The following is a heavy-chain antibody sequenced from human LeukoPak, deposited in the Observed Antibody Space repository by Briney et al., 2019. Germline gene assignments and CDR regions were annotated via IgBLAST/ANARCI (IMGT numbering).Heavy chain of an antibody. Sequence: GGSLRLSCAASGFIFSRDSMNWVRQAPGKGLEWVAYINGGGSPIYYADSVRGRFTISRDNAKNSLYLQMNSLRAEDTAVYYCARDQGAVAGIDPWGQGTLVTVSS. CDR3: ARDQGAVAGIDP. D-gene: IGHD6-19*01. CDR2: INGGGSPI. J-gene: IGHJ5*02. V-gene: IGHV3-48*01. CDR1: GFIFSRDS.